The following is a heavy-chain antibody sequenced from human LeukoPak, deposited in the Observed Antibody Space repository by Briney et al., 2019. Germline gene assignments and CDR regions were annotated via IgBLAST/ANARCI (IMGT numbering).Heavy chain of an antibody. CDR2: LWYDGTNE. CDR3: ARIGSGWSIDY. V-gene: IGHV3-33*01. CDR1: GFTFNNYG. D-gene: IGHD6-19*01. Sequence: GRSLRLSCAASGFTFNNYGMHWVRQAPGRGLEWVALLWYDGTNENYADSVKGRFTISRDNSKNTMYLQMNSLRAEDTAVYYCARIGSGWSIDYWGQGTLVTVSS. J-gene: IGHJ4*02.